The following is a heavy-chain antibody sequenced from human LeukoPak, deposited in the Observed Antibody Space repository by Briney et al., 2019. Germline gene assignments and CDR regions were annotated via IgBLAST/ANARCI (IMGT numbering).Heavy chain of an antibody. CDR2: INHSGST. D-gene: IGHD4-23*01. V-gene: IGHV4-34*01. J-gene: IGHJ4*02. Sequence: PSETLSLTCAVYGGPFSGYYWSWIRQPPGKGLEWIGEINHSGSTNYNPSLKSRVTISVDTSKNQFSLKLSSVTAADTAVYYCARKGRRWGALDYWGQGTLVTVSS. CDR1: GGPFSGYY. CDR3: ARKGRRWGALDY.